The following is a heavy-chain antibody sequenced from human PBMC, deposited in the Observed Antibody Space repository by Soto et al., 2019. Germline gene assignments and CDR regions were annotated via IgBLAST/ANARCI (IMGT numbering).Heavy chain of an antibody. CDR3: ARVDSSVFDN. Sequence: TLYLTCTVSGGSITRFYWSWILQPSGKGLEWIGYIHYSGSTNYIPSLLSRVTISVYTSKNQFFLKLSSVTAADTAVYYCARVDSSVFDNWGQG. V-gene: IGHV4-59*01. CDR1: GGSITRFY. CDR2: IHYSGST. D-gene: IGHD2-2*03. J-gene: IGHJ4*02.